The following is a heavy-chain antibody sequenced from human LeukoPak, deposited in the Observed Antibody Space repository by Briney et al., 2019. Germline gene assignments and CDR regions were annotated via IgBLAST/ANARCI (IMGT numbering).Heavy chain of an antibody. J-gene: IGHJ3*02. CDR3: ASAEPYSSGWYDAFDI. Sequence: GASVKVSCKASGGTFSSYAISWVRQAPGQGLEWMGGIIPIFGTANYAQKFQGRVTITADKSTSTAYMELSSLRSEDTAVYYCASAEPYSSGWYDAFDIWGQGTMVTVSS. V-gene: IGHV1-69*06. CDR1: GGTFSSYA. CDR2: IIPIFGTA. D-gene: IGHD6-19*01.